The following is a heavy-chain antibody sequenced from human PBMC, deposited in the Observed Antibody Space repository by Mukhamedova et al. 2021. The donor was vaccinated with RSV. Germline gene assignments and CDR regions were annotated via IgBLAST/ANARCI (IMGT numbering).Heavy chain of an antibody. CDR3: TRGHYGLDV. V-gene: IGHV3-11*06. Sequence: GRGLEWVSYISTSSSYTDYADSVKGRFTISRDNAKNSLYLQMDSLRAEDSALYYCTRGHYGLDVWGQGTTVTVSS. CDR2: ISTSSSYT. J-gene: IGHJ6*02.